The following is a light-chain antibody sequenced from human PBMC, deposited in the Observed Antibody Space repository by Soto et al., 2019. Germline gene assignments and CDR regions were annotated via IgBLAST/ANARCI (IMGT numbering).Light chain of an antibody. J-gene: IGKJ1*01. CDR3: QQYDKSSCT. V-gene: IGKV3-20*01. CDR1: QSCSSNY. Sequence: ETVLTQSPGTLSLSPGERATLSCWASQSCSSNYLAGYQQKPGQAPRLLIYGVSKRATGIPDRFIGSGFGSEVTLSLSLLEPEDFEGYYCQQYDKSSCTFGQGTKVEMK. CDR2: GVS.